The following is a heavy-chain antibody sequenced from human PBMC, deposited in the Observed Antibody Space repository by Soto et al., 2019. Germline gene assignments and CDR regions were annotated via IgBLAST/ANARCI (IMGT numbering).Heavy chain of an antibody. Sequence: QVQLQESGPGLVEPSQTLSLTCTVSGDSISNGYYTWSWIRQPPGKDLEWIGHIYNSVNTYSNPSLKSRVTLSADTSMNQFPLKLSAVTAADTAGYYGARGPSGDKVDYWGQGTLVTVSS. D-gene: IGHD3-10*01. CDR1: GDSISNGYYT. CDR2: IYNSVNT. V-gene: IGHV4-30-4*01. J-gene: IGHJ4*02. CDR3: ARGPSGDKVDY.